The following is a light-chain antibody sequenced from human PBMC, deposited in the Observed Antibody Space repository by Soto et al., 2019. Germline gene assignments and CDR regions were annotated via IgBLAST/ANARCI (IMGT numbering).Light chain of an antibody. J-gene: IGLJ2*01. CDR2: QDS. Sequence: SYELTQPPSVYVSPGQTASITCSRDKLGDKYACWYQQKPGQSPVLVIYQDSKRPSGIPERFSGSNSGNTATLTISGTQAMDEADYYCQAWDSSTAVFGGGTKLTVL. CDR3: QAWDSSTAV. V-gene: IGLV3-1*01. CDR1: KLGDKY.